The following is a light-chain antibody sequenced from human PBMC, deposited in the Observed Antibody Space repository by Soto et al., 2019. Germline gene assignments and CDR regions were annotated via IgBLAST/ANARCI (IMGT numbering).Light chain of an antibody. CDR3: PQRLGLALT. J-gene: IGKJ4*01. V-gene: IGKV3-11*01. Sequence: EIVLTQSPATLSLSPGESATLSCRASQNVFSYLAWYQNRPGQAPRLLIYDASKRATSVPARFSGSGSGTDHTLPISRLESDDSAVYFCPQRLGLALTFGGGTKVQI. CDR2: DAS. CDR1: QNVFSY.